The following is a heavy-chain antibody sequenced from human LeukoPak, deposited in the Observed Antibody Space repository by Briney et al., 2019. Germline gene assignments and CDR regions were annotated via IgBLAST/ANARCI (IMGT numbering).Heavy chain of an antibody. D-gene: IGHD6-13*01. Sequence: PGRSLRLSCAASGFNFSSYGMHWVRQAPGKGLEWVAVIWYDGSNKYYTDSVKGRFTISRDNAKNSLYLQMNSLRAEDTAVYYCARDSSSWDYWGQGTLVTVSS. CDR1: GFNFSSYG. J-gene: IGHJ4*02. CDR3: ARDSSSWDY. V-gene: IGHV3-33*01. CDR2: IWYDGSNK.